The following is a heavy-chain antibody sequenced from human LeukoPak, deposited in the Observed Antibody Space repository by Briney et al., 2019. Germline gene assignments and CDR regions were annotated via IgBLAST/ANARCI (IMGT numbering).Heavy chain of an antibody. J-gene: IGHJ4*02. CDR3: AKSGYDYVWGSYFADY. CDR1: GFTFSSYA. V-gene: IGHV3-23*01. Sequence: PGGSLRLSCAASGFTFSSYAMSWVRQAPGKGLEWVSAVSGSGGSTYYADSVKGRFTIYRDNSKNTLYLQMNSLRAEDTAVYYCAKSGYDYVWGSYFADYWGQGTLVTVSS. D-gene: IGHD3-16*01. CDR2: VSGSGGST.